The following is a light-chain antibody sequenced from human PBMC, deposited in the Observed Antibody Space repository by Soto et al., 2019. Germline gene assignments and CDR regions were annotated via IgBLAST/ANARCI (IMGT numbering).Light chain of an antibody. CDR2: GNS. CDR1: SSNIGAGYD. J-gene: IGLJ1*01. Sequence: QSALTQPPSGSGAPGQRVTISCTGSSSNIGAGYDVHWYQQLPGTAPKLLIYGNSNRPSGVPDRFSGSKSGTSASLAITGLQAEDEADYYCQSHDSSLSGSYVFGTGTKVTVL. CDR3: QSHDSSLSGSYV. V-gene: IGLV1-40*01.